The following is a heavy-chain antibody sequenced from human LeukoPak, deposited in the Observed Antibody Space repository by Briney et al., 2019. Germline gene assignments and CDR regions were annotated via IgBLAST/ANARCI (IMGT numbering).Heavy chain of an antibody. CDR3: ARDDIVVVPAARYYYYYGMDV. CDR2: IIPILGIA. J-gene: IGHJ6*02. Sequence: ASVKVSCKASGRTFSSYAISWVRQAPGQGLEWMGRIIPILGIANYAQKFQGRVTITADKSTSTAYMELSSLRSEDTAVYYCARDDIVVVPAARYYYYYGMDVWGQGTTVTVSS. CDR1: GRTFSSYA. D-gene: IGHD2-2*01. V-gene: IGHV1-69*04.